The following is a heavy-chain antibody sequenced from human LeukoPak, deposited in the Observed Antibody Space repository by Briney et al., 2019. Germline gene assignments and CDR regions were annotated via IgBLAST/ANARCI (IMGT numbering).Heavy chain of an antibody. V-gene: IGHV4-34*01. Sequence: SETLSLTCAVYGGSFSGYYWSWIRQPPGKGLEWIGEINHSGSTNYNPSLKSRVTISVDTSKNQFFLKLSSVTAADTAVYYCARWGYCSSTSCRKSYYYYYGMDVWGQGTTVTVSS. CDR1: GGSFSGYY. CDR3: ARWGYCSSTSCRKSYYYYYGMDV. D-gene: IGHD2-2*01. CDR2: INHSGST. J-gene: IGHJ6*02.